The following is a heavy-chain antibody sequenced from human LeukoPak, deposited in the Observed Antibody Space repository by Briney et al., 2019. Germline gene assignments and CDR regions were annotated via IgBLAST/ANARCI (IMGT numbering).Heavy chain of an antibody. J-gene: IGHJ4*02. Sequence: GASVKVSCKASGYTFTDYEMHWVRPAPGQGLEWMGWISPKSGDTNHAQKFQGRVTMTGDTSTWTVYMEVSRLRFDDTAVYYCARAYSDYLIGDYWGQGTLVTVSS. CDR2: ISPKSGDT. V-gene: IGHV1-2*02. D-gene: IGHD4-11*01. CDR1: GYTFTDYE. CDR3: ARAYSDYLIGDY.